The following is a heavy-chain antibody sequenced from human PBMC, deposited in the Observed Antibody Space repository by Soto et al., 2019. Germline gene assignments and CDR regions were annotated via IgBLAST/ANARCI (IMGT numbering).Heavy chain of an antibody. CDR2: ISGSGGST. CDR1: GFTFSSYA. V-gene: IGHV3-23*01. CDR3: AKDRTTTGTTVRFDP. D-gene: IGHD1-1*01. J-gene: IGHJ5*02. Sequence: EVQLLESGGGLVQPGGSLRLSCAASGFTFSSYAMSWVRQAPGKGREWVSTISGSGGSTYYADSVKGRFTISRDNSKNTLYLQVNSLRAEDTAVYYCAKDRTTTGTTVRFDPWGQGTLVTVSS.